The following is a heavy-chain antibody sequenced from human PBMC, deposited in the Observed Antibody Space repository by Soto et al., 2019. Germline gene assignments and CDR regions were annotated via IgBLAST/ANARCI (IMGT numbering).Heavy chain of an antibody. CDR1: GYTFTSYG. D-gene: IGHD6-13*01. CDR3: ARDVSGLVLSYYYYMDV. V-gene: IGHV1-18*01. Sequence: ASVKVSCKASGYTFTSYGISWVRQAPGQGLEWMGWISAYNGNTNYAQKLQGRVTMTTDTSTSTAYMELRSLRSDDTAVYYCARDVSGLVLSYYYYMDVWGKGTTVTVSS. J-gene: IGHJ6*03. CDR2: ISAYNGNT.